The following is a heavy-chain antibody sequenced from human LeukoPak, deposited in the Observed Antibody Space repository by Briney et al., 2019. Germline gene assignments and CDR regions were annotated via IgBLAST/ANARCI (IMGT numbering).Heavy chain of an antibody. D-gene: IGHD1-26*01. Sequence: GGSLRLSCAAFGFIFDDYGMSWVRQAPGKGLEWVSGINWNGGSTGYADSVKGRFTISRDNAKKSLYLQMNSLRVEDTAVYYCARAGFGELLVAAFDIWGQGTMVPVSS. CDR3: ARAGFGELLVAAFDI. J-gene: IGHJ3*02. V-gene: IGHV3-20*04. CDR1: GFIFDDYG. CDR2: INWNGGST.